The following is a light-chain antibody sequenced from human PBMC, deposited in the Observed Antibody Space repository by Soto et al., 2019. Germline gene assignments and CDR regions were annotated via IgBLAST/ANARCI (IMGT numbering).Light chain of an antibody. CDR3: AAWDDSLVV. Sequence: SVLTQPPSVSGAPGQRVSISCTGSSTNIGAGYGVHWYQHLPGTAPKLLIYRNNQRPSGVPDRFSASKSGTSASLAISGLRSEDDADYYCAAWDDSLVVFGGGTKVTVL. CDR1: STNIGAGY. CDR2: RNN. V-gene: IGLV1-47*01. J-gene: IGLJ2*01.